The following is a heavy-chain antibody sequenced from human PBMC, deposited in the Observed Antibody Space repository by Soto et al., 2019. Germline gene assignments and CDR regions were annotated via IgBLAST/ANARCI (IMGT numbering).Heavy chain of an antibody. CDR3: ADSFSVHLVPYFDH. V-gene: IGHV2-5*02. CDR1: GFSLSTSGVG. J-gene: IGHJ4*02. D-gene: IGHD6-6*01. CDR2: IYWDDDK. Sequence: GSGPTLVNPTQTLAQTFSFSGFSLSTSGVGVGWFRQPPGKALEWLALIYWDDDKRYSPSLKNRLTITKDTSTNQVVLTMTNMDPVDTGTYYCADSFSVHLVPYFDHWGQGTLVTVSS.